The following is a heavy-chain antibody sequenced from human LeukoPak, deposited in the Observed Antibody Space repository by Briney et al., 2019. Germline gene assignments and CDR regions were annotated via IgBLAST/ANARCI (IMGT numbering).Heavy chain of an antibody. CDR2: IKQDGSEK. V-gene: IGHV3-7*01. Sequence: PGGSLRLSCAASGFTFSSYWMSWVRQAPGKGLEWVANIKQDGSEKYYVDSVKGRFTISRDNAKNSLYLQMNSLRAEDTAVYYCAREVSGSRLIRGANAFDIWGQGTMVTVSS. D-gene: IGHD1-26*01. CDR1: GFTFSSYW. J-gene: IGHJ3*02. CDR3: AREVSGSRLIRGANAFDI.